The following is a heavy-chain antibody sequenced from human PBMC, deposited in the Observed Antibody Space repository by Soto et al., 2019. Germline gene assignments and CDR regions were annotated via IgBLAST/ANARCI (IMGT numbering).Heavy chain of an antibody. J-gene: IGHJ6*02. V-gene: IGHV4-39*01. D-gene: IGHD4-4*01. CDR3: ATNYAYYYYYGMDV. Sequence: SETLSLTGTVSCLSISSSSYYWGWIRQPPGKGLEWIGSIYYSGSTYYSPSLKSRVTISVDTSKNQSSLKLSSVTAADTAVYYCATNYAYYYYYGMDVWGQGTTVTVSS. CDR2: IYYSGST. CDR1: CLSISSSSYY.